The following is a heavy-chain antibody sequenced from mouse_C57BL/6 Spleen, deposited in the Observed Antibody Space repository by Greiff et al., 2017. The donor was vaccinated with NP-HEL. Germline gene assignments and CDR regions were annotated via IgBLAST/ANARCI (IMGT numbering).Heavy chain of an antibody. CDR2: IDPENGDT. V-gene: IGHV14-4*01. CDR3: TTVPWSFDV. CDR1: GFNIKDDY. J-gene: IGHJ1*03. Sequence: EVKLQESGAELVRPGASVKLSCTASGFNIKDDYMHWVKQRPEQGLEWIGWIDPENGDTEYASKFQGKATITADTSSNTAYLQLSSLTSEDTAVYYGTTVPWSFDVWGTGTTVTVSS.